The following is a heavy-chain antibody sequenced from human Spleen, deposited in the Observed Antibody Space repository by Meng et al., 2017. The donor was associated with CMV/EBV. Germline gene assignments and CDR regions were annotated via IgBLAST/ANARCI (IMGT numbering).Heavy chain of an antibody. D-gene: IGHD3-3*01. Sequence: GTFSSYTISWVRQAPRQGLEWMGGIIPIFGTANYAQKFQGRVTITTDESTSTAYMELSSLRSEDTAVYYCAVTIFGVVINPQNWFDPWGQGTLVTVSS. J-gene: IGHJ5*02. CDR3: AVTIFGVVINPQNWFDP. CDR1: GTFSSYT. CDR2: IIPIFGTA. V-gene: IGHV1-69*05.